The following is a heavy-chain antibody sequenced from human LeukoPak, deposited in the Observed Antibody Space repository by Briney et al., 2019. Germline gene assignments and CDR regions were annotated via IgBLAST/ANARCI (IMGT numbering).Heavy chain of an antibody. Sequence: GGSLRLSCAASGFIFDDHGMHWVRQAPGKGLEWVSGISWNSGSIGYADSVKGRFTISRDNAKNSLYLQMNSLRAEDTALYYCAKDNRGPWTGDDYFDYWGQGTLVTVSS. CDR1: GFIFDDHG. CDR3: AKDNRGPWTGDDYFDY. J-gene: IGHJ4*02. D-gene: IGHD3/OR15-3a*01. V-gene: IGHV3-9*01. CDR2: ISWNSGSI.